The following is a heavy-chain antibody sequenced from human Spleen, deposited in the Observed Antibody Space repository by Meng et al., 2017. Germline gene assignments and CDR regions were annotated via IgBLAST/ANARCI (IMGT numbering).Heavy chain of an antibody. CDR3: ARSPMRIAARRLNWFDP. V-gene: IGHV1-8*01. D-gene: IGHD6-6*01. Sequence: VQLVQSGSEVTKPGASVKVSCKASGYLFTSYDINWVQQATGQGLEWMGWMNPNTGNTGYAQKFQGRVTMTRNTYISTAYMELSSLRSEDTAVYYCARSPMRIAARRLNWFDPWGQGTLVTVSS. J-gene: IGHJ5*02. CDR2: MNPNTGNT. CDR1: GYLFTSYD.